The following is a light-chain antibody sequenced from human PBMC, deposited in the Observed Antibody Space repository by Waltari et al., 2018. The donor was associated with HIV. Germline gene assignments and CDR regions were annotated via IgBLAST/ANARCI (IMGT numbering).Light chain of an antibody. CDR2: GAS. J-gene: IGKJ4*01. Sequence: EIVLTQSPGTLSLSPGERATLSCRASQSVRSASLAWYQQKPGQAPRLLIYGASSRAPGIPDRFSGSGAVTDCILTISSLEPEDCAVYYCQQYAASPLTFGGGTKVEIK. CDR1: QSVRSAS. CDR3: QQYAASPLT. V-gene: IGKV3-20*01.